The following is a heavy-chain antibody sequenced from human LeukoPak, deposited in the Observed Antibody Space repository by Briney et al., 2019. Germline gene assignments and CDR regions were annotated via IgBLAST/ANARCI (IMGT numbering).Heavy chain of an antibody. CDR2: IIPIFGIA. Sequence: ASVRVSSKASGGTFSIYAISWVGQAPGQGGEGMGRIIPIFGIANYAQKFQGRVTITADKSTSTAYMELSSLRSEDTAVYYCARDQSYYGSGSADYWGQGTLVTVSS. CDR1: GGTFSIYA. D-gene: IGHD3-10*01. J-gene: IGHJ4*02. CDR3: ARDQSYYGSGSADY. V-gene: IGHV1-69*10.